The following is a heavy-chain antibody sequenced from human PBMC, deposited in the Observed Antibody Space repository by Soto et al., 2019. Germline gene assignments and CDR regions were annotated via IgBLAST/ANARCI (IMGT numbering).Heavy chain of an antibody. CDR2: LYDVDGT. D-gene: IGHD1-1*01. V-gene: IGHV3-53*01. CDR1: GLTVRGKKY. Sequence: PGGSLRLSCAALGLTVRGKKYITWVRQAPGKGLEWVSALYDVDGTYYADSAKGRFTISRDNSNNIIYLQMNGLGPDDTAVYYCASWLEREHAYDIWGLGTMVTVSS. CDR3: ASWLEREHAYDI. J-gene: IGHJ3*02.